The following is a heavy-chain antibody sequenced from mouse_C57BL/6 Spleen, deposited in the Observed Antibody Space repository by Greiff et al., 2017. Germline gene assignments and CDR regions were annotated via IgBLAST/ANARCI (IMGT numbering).Heavy chain of an antibody. J-gene: IGHJ4*01. V-gene: IGHV1-20*01. D-gene: IGHD2-4*01. Sequence: DVKLVESGPELVKPGDSVKISCKASGYSFTGYFMNWVMQSHGKSLEWIGRINPYNGDTFYNQKFKGKATLTVDKSSSTAHMELRSLTSEDSAVYYCARSRGDYDVYAMDYWGQGTSVTVSS. CDR2: INPYNGDT. CDR1: GYSFTGYF. CDR3: ARSRGDYDVYAMDY.